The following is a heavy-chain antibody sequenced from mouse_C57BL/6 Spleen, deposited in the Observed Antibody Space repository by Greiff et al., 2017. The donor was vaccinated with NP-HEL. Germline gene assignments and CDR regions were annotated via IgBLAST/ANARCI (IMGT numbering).Heavy chain of an antibody. D-gene: IGHD1-1*01. CDR3: ARDGNGDFDY. J-gene: IGHJ2*01. Sequence: QVQLKQPGAELLRPGSSVKLSCKASGYTFTSYWMHWVKQRPIQGLEWIGNIDPSDSETHYNQKFKDKATLTVDKSSSTAYMQLSSLTSEDSAVYYCARDGNGDFDYWGQGTTLTVSS. CDR2: IDPSDSET. CDR1: GYTFTSYW. V-gene: IGHV1-52*01.